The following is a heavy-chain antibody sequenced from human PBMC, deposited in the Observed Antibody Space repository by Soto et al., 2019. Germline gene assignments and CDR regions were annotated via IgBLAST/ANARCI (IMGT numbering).Heavy chain of an antibody. V-gene: IGHV1-18*01. CDR3: ARDFIVVVVAATHYFDY. CDR1: GWNFTTIC. J-gene: IGHJ4*02. CDR2: ISAYNGNT. Sequence: KDSGKASGWNFTTICINGVPQAPGQGLEWMGWISAYNGNTNYAQKLQGRVTMTTDTSTSTAYMELRSLRSDDTAVYYCARDFIVVVVAATHYFDYWGQGTLVTVSS. D-gene: IGHD2-15*01.